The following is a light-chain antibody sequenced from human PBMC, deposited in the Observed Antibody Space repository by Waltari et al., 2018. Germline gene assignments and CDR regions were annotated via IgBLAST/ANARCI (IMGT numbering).Light chain of an antibody. Sequence: QSVLTQPPSASGTPGQRVTISCSGSSSNIGNNIVNWYQQLPGTAPKLLILSNVQRPSGFPDRFSVSKSDTSASLAISGLQSDDEAHYYCAAWDDRLNGQVFGGGTKLTVL. J-gene: IGLJ3*02. V-gene: IGLV1-44*01. CDR3: AAWDDRLNGQV. CDR1: SSNIGNNI. CDR2: SNV.